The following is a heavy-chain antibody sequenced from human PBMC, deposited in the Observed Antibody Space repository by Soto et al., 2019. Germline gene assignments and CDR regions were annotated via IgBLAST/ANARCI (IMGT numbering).Heavy chain of an antibody. J-gene: IGHJ4*02. D-gene: IGHD6-6*01. CDR2: IKPDGSEK. V-gene: IGHV3-7*01. CDR3: ARDEARPLGY. CDR1: GFTFNSYW. Sequence: EVQLVESGGDLVQPGGSLRLSCAASGFTFNSYWMSWVRQAPGKGLEWVANIKPDGSEKYYVDSVRGRFTISRDNVENSLNLQMNSLRAEDAALYYCARDEARPLGYWGQGTLVTVSS.